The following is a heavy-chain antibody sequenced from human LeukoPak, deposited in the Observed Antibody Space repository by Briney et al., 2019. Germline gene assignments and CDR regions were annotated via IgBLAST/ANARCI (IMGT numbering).Heavy chain of an antibody. Sequence: ASVKVSCKASGCTFTSYGISWVRQAPGQGLEWMGWISAYNGNTNYAQKLQGRVTMTTDTSTSTAYMELRSLRSHETAVYYFAIEIPSRQNYNWFDPWGQGTLVTVSS. CDR1: GCTFTSYG. J-gene: IGHJ5*02. D-gene: IGHD2-2*02. CDR2: ISAYNGNT. CDR3: AIEIPSRQNYNWFDP. V-gene: IGHV1-18*01.